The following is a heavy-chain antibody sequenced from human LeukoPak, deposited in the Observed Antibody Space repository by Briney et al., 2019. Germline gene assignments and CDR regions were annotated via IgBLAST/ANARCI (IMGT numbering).Heavy chain of an antibody. Sequence: GGSLRLSCAASGFTFSNYGMNWVRQAPGKGLEWVSYISSGGSDIYYADSVKGRFTISRDSAKRSVFLQMNSLTAEDSALYYCASGYDFSSGSKRGFDYWGQGTLATVSS. J-gene: IGHJ4*02. D-gene: IGHD3-3*01. CDR2: ISSGGSDI. CDR1: GFTFSNYG. V-gene: IGHV3-48*01. CDR3: ASGYDFSSGSKRGFDY.